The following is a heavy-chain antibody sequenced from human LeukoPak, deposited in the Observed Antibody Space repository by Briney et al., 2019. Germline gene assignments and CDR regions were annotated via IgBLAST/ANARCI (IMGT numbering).Heavy chain of an antibody. CDR1: GYSISSGYY. Sequence: SSETLSLTCAVSGYSISSGYYWGWIRQPPGKGLEWIGSIYHSGSTYYNPSLKSRVTISVDTSKNQFSLKLSSVTAADTAVYYCARLSRDGYNFVDYWGQGTLVTVSS. CDR3: ARLSRDGYNFVDY. V-gene: IGHV4-38-2*01. J-gene: IGHJ4*02. CDR2: IYHSGST. D-gene: IGHD5-24*01.